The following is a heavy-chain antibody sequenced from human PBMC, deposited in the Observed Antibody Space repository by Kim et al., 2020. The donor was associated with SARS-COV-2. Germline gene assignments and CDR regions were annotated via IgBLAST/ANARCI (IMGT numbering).Heavy chain of an antibody. D-gene: IGHD2-2*01. CDR2: IIPIFGTA. CDR1: GGTFSSYA. Sequence: SVKVSCKASGGTFSSYAISWVRQAPGQGLEWMGGIIPIFGTANYAQKFQGRVTITADESTSTAYMELSSLRSEDTAVYYCAGKVVPAANNWFDPWGQGTLVTVSS. V-gene: IGHV1-69*13. J-gene: IGHJ5*02. CDR3: AGKVVPAANNWFDP.